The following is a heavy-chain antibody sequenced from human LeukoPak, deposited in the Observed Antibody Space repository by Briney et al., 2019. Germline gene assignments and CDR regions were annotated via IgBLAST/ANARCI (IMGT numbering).Heavy chain of an antibody. CDR3: ASGPNGGNGIDAFDI. D-gene: IGHD4-23*01. CDR1: GGSFSGYY. V-gene: IGHV4-34*01. CDR2: INHSGST. Sequence: SETLSLTCAVYGGSFSGYYWSWIRQPPGKGLEWIGEINHSGSTNYNPSLKSRVTISVDTSKNQFSLKLSSVTAADTAVYYCASGPNGGNGIDAFDIWGQGTMVTVSS. J-gene: IGHJ3*02.